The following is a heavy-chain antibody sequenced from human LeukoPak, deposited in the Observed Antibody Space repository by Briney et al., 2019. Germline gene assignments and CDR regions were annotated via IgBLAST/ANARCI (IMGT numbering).Heavy chain of an antibody. CDR1: GGSISSYY. CDR3: ARGGYIYGGHNWFDP. V-gene: IGHV4-59*01. J-gene: IGHJ5*02. Sequence: SETLSLTCTVSGGSISSYYWSWIRQPPGKGLEWIGYIYYSGSTDYNPSLKSRVTISVDTSKNQFSLKLSSETAADTAVYYCARGGYIYGGHNWFDPWGQGTLVTVSS. D-gene: IGHD5-18*01. CDR2: IYYSGST.